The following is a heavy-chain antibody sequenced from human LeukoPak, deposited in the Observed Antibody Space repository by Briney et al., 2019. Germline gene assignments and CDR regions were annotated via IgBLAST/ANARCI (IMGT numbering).Heavy chain of an antibody. V-gene: IGHV3-23*01. J-gene: IGHJ4*02. CDR1: GFTFSSYA. CDR2: ISASVGST. CDR3: ARSWYSDY. D-gene: IGHD2-15*01. Sequence: GGSLRLSCAASGFTFSSYAMSWVRQAPGKGLEWVPGISASVGSTHYADSVKGRFTISRDNSKNTLYLQMNSLRAEDTAVYYCARSWYSDYWGQGTLVTASS.